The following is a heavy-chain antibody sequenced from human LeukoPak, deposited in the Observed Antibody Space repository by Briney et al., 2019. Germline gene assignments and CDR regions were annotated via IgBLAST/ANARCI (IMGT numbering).Heavy chain of an antibody. V-gene: IGHV4-4*07. J-gene: IGHJ4*02. D-gene: IGHD1-26*01. Sequence: SETLSLTCTVSGGSISSYCWSWIRQPAGKGLEWIGRIYTSGSTNYNPSLKSRVTMSVDTSKNQFSLKLSSVTAADTAVYYCARGVDGSKRTREFDYWGQGTLVTVSS. CDR1: GGSISSYC. CDR3: ARGVDGSKRTREFDY. CDR2: IYTSGST.